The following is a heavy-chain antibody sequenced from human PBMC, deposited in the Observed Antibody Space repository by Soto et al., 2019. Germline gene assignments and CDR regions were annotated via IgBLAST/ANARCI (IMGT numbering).Heavy chain of an antibody. V-gene: IGHV3-33*01. CDR3: ARDLSWFGELLPRERHYYYYYGMDV. Sequence: PGGSLRLSCAASGFTFGGYGMHWVRQAPGRGLEWVAVIWYDGSNKYYADSVKGRFTISRDNSKNTLYLQMNSLRAEDTAVYYCARDLSWFGELLPRERHYYYYYGMDVWGQGTTVTVSS. CDR2: IWYDGSNK. CDR1: GFTFGGYG. D-gene: IGHD3-10*01. J-gene: IGHJ6*02.